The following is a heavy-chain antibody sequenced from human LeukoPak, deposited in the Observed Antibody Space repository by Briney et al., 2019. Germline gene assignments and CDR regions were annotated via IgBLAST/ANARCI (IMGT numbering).Heavy chain of an antibody. J-gene: IGHJ6*03. CDR3: AKSRRGYCSGGSCYYYYYYMDV. CDR1: GFTFSSYG. D-gene: IGHD2-15*01. CDR2: IRYDGSNK. V-gene: IGHV3-30*02. Sequence: GGSLRLSCAASGFTFSSYGMHWVRQAPGKGLEWVAFIRYDGSNKYYADSVKGRFTISRDNSKNTLYLQMNSLRAEDTAVYYCAKSRRGYCSGGSCYYYYYYMDVWGKGTTVTISS.